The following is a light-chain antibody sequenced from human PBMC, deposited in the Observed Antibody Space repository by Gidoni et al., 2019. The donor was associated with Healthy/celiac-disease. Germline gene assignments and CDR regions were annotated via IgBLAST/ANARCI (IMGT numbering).Light chain of an antibody. J-gene: IGLJ3*02. CDR1: SSDIGDYNY. V-gene: IGLV2-14*03. CDR3: SSYTSSSTWV. CDR2: DVS. Sequence: QSALTQPAAVAGSPGQSITIPCTGTSSDIGDYNYVSWFQQHPGKAPKVMIYDVSNRPSGVSNRFSGSKSGNTASLTISGLQAEDEADYYCSSYTSSSTWVFGGGTKLTVL.